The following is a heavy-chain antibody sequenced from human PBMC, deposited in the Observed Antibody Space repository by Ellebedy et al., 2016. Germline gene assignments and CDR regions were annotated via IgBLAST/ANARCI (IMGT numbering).Heavy chain of an antibody. Sequence: SETLSLTXTVSGGSISSYYWSWIRQPPGKGLEWIGYIYYSGSTNYNPSLKSRVTISVDTSKNQFSLKLSSVTAADTAVYYCIAYCGGDCYGTGDYWGQGTLVTVSS. CDR1: GGSISSYY. J-gene: IGHJ4*02. CDR3: IAYCGGDCYGTGDY. CDR2: IYYSGST. D-gene: IGHD2-21*02. V-gene: IGHV4-59*08.